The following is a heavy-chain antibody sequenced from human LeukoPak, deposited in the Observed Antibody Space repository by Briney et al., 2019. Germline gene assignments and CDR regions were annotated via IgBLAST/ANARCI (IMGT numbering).Heavy chain of an antibody. D-gene: IGHD3-16*02. CDR1: GYTFSNHP. CDR3: ARVVFDDYLWGSYRSVYYLDY. CDR2: INTNTGNP. V-gene: IGHV7-4-1*02. J-gene: IGHJ4*02. Sequence: ASVKVSCKASGYTFSNHPMNWVRQAPGQGLEWMGWINTNTGNPTYAQGFTGRFVFSLDTSVSTAYLQISSLKAEDTAVYYCARVVFDDYLWGSYRSVYYLDYWGQGTLVTVSS.